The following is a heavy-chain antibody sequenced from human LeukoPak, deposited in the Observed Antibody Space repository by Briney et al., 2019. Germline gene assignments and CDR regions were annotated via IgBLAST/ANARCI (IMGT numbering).Heavy chain of an antibody. CDR3: ARDRGMTYGSSGYSNGGDWFDP. CDR2: IFHSGRT. V-gene: IGHV4-38-2*02. J-gene: IGHJ5*02. Sequence: PSETLSLTCTVSGYSISSGYYWGWIRQPPGKGLEWIGSIFHSGRTYYNPYLKSRVTISVDTSKNQFALKLDSVTAADTAVYYCARDRGMTYGSSGYSNGGDWFDPWGQGTLVTVSS. CDR1: GYSISSGYY. D-gene: IGHD3-22*01.